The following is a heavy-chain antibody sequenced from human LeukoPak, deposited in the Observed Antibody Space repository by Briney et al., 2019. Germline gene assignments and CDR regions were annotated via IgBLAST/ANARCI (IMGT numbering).Heavy chain of an antibody. Sequence: SVKVSYKASGGTFSSYAISWARQAPGQRLEWRGRIIPIFGTANYAQKFQVRVTITTHEYTRTAYMEPSSLRSEDTAVYYCARGTYYYDSSGYFFDYWGQGTLVTVSS. V-gene: IGHV1-69*05. CDR3: ARGTYYYDSSGYFFDY. CDR1: GGTFSSYA. CDR2: IIPIFGTA. D-gene: IGHD3-22*01. J-gene: IGHJ4*02.